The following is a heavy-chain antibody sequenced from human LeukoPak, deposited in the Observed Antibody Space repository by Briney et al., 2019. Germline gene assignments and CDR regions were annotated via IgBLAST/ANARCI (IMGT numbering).Heavy chain of an antibody. J-gene: IGHJ4*02. Sequence: GGSLRLSCAASGLTFSNSGMNWVRQAPGKGLEWVAFIRHDGGTKYYADSVKGRFTISRDNSKNTVYLQMNSLRPEDTAVYSCAKLAGIGRNYFDYWGQGTLLTVSS. CDR2: IRHDGGTK. V-gene: IGHV3-30*02. D-gene: IGHD2-15*01. CDR1: GLTFSNSG. CDR3: AKLAGIGRNYFDY.